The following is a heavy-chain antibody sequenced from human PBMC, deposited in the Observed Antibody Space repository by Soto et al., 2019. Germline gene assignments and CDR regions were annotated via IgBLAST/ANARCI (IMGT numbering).Heavy chain of an antibody. D-gene: IGHD3-10*01. Sequence: GGSLRLSCAASGFTFSSYSMNWVRQAPGKGLEWVSYISSSSSTIYYADSVKGRFTISRDNAKNSLYLQMNSLRAEDTAVYYCASSTVDGSGSYSGLDYWGQGTLVTVSS. CDR1: GFTFSSYS. J-gene: IGHJ4*02. V-gene: IGHV3-48*01. CDR3: ASSTVDGSGSYSGLDY. CDR2: ISSSSSTI.